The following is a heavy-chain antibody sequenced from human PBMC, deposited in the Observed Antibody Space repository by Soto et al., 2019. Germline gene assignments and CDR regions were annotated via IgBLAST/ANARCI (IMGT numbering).Heavy chain of an antibody. Sequence: QVQLVQSGAEVMQPGASVKVSCKASGYTFTSYYIQWVRQAPGQGLEWMGIINPSGGSTNYAQKFKGRXTXTXXTSTSTVYMELSSLRSEDTAIYYCSRGYPPRDQLGNLPGAFWGQGTLVTVSS. J-gene: IGHJ4*02. CDR2: INPSGGST. V-gene: IGHV1-46*03. CDR3: SRGYPPRDQLGNLPGAF. D-gene: IGHD1-1*01. CDR1: GYTFTSYY.